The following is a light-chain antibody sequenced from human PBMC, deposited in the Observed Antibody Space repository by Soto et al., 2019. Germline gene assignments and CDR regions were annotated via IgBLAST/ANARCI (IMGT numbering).Light chain of an antibody. CDR2: GAS. Sequence: EIVMTQSPATLSVSPGERATLSCRASQSVSTKLAWYRHKPGQAPRLLIYGASTRATGIPARFSGSGSGTEFTPLTNSRLPDDFAAYYCQQYKNWHHFTFGPGTTVDIK. CDR1: QSVSTK. J-gene: IGKJ3*01. CDR3: QQYKNWHHFT. V-gene: IGKV3-15*01.